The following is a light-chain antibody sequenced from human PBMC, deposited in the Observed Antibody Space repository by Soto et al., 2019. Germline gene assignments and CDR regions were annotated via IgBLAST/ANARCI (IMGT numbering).Light chain of an antibody. V-gene: IGLV7-46*01. Sequence: QAVVTQEPSLTVSTGRTVTLTCGSSTGAVTSGHYPYWFQQKPGLAPRTLIYDTNNRYSWTPARFSGSLLGGKAALTLSGAQPEDEAEYYCLVFCSGVPVFCGGTKLTVL. CDR3: LVFCSGVPV. J-gene: IGLJ2*01. CDR1: TGAVTSGHY. CDR2: DTN.